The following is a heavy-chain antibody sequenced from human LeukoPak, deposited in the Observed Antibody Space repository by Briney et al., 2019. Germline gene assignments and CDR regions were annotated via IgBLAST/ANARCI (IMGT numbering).Heavy chain of an antibody. V-gene: IGHV4-39*01. D-gene: IGHD6-19*01. CDR3: ARRSDSSGWYGLDY. J-gene: IGHJ4*02. Sequence: SETLSLTCTVSGGSISSYYWGWIRQPPGKGLEWIGSIYYSGSTYYNPSLKSRVTISVDTSKNQFSLKLSSVTAADTAVYYCARRSDSSGWYGLDYWGQGTLVTVSS. CDR1: GGSISSYY. CDR2: IYYSGST.